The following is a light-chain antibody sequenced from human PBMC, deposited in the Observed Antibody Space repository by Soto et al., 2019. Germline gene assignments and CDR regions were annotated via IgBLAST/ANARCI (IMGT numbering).Light chain of an antibody. CDR1: RSDVGGYNF. V-gene: IGLV2-14*03. CDR3: SSYTTSNTRQIV. J-gene: IGLJ1*01. Sequence: QSALTQPRSVSGSPGQSVTISCTGTRSDVGGYNFVSWYQQYPGKAPKLIIYDVSNRPSGVSNPFSGSKSGNTASLTISGLQPEDDADYYCSSYTTSNTRQIVFGTGTKLTVL. CDR2: DVS.